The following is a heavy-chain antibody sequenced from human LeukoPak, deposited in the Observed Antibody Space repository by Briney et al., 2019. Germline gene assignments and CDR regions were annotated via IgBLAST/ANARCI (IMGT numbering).Heavy chain of an antibody. Sequence: SVTVSCTASGGTFSSYAISWVRQAPGQGLEWMGGIIPIFGTANYAQKFQGRVTITTDESTSTAYMELSSLRSEDTAVYYCARAYSSSSRPPYYYYMDVWGKGTTVTVSS. CDR2: IIPIFGTA. D-gene: IGHD6-6*01. CDR3: ARAYSSSSRPPYYYYMDV. J-gene: IGHJ6*03. V-gene: IGHV1-69*05. CDR1: GGTFSSYA.